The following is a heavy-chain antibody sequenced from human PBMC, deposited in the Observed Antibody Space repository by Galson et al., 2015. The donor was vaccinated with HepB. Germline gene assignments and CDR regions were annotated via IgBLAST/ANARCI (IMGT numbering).Heavy chain of an antibody. CDR3: ARDRDSSGWGFSDYYYGMDV. D-gene: IGHD6-19*01. CDR2: ISAYNGNT. V-gene: IGHV1-18*01. J-gene: IGHJ6*02. Sequence: SVKVSCKASGYTFTSYGISWVRQAPGQGLEWMGWISAYNGNTNYAQKLQGRVTMTTDTSTSTAYMELRSLRSDDTAVYYCARDRDSSGWGFSDYYYGMDVWGQGTTVTVSS. CDR1: GYTFTSYG.